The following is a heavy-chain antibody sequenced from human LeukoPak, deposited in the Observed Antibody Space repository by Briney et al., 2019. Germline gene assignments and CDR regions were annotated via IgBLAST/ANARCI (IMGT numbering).Heavy chain of an antibody. J-gene: IGHJ4*02. CDR3: ARDSTPYYDSSGYYLDY. D-gene: IGHD3-22*01. CDR2: INVDGRTT. V-gene: IGHV3-74*01. Sequence: GGSLRLSCAASEFTFSSYWMHWVRQAPGKGLVWVSRINVDGRTTSYVDSVKGRFTISRDNAKNTLYLQMNSLRAEDTAVYYCARDSTPYYDSSGYYLDYWGQGALVTVSS. CDR1: EFTFSSYW.